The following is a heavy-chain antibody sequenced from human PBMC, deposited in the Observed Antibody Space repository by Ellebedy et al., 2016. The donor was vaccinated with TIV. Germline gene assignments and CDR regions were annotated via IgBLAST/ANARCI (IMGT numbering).Heavy chain of an antibody. D-gene: IGHD1-1*01. V-gene: IGHV3-53*01. CDR3: ARKTDTTGSGDY. CDR2: FYSGGST. CDR1: GFSVSHNF. Sequence: GESLKISCAASGFSVSHNFMTWVRQAPGKGLEWVSLFYSGGSTSYADSVKGRFTISRDNSRNTLYLQMNSRRAEDTAVYYCARKTDTTGSGDYWGQGTLVTVSS. J-gene: IGHJ4*02.